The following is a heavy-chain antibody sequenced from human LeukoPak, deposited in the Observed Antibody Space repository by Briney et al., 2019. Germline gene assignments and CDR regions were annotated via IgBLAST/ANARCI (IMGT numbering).Heavy chain of an antibody. Sequence: GGSLRLSCAASGFIFSNYGMSWVRQAPGKGLEWVSSISFSSTHIYYADSIQGRFTISRDNAENSLYLQMNSLRAEDAAVYYCAREAGDWGQGTLVTVSS. CDR2: ISFSSTHI. J-gene: IGHJ4*02. V-gene: IGHV3-21*04. CDR3: AREAGD. CDR1: GFIFSNYG. D-gene: IGHD6-13*01.